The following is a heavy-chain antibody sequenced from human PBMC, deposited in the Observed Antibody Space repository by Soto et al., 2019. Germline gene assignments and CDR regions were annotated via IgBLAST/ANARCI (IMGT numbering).Heavy chain of an antibody. Sequence: DVQLVESGGGLIQPGESLRLSCVAFGFTISGKKYVAWVRQAPGKGLEWVSALYDVDGSFYADSVKGRFTTSSDSSKTTVDLQMNDLRPDDTAVYYCETWHEREHAYDVWGQGTTVTVSS. V-gene: IGHV3-53*01. CDR1: GFTISGKKY. D-gene: IGHD1-1*01. J-gene: IGHJ3*01. CDR3: ETWHEREHAYDV. CDR2: LYDVDGS.